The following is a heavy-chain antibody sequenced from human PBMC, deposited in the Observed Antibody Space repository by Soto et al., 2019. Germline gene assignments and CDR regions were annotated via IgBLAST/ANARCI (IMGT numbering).Heavy chain of an antibody. CDR3: ASPGGAAALTFDL. CDR1: GGSISSSSYY. CDR2: IYYSGST. V-gene: IGHV4-39*01. Sequence: QLQLQESGPGLVKPSETLSLTCAVSGGSISSSSYYWGWIRQPPGKGLEWIGTIYYSGSTYYNPSLKSRVTISVDTSKNQFSLKLSSVTAADTAVYYCASPGGAAALTFDLWGRGTLVTVSS. J-gene: IGHJ2*01. D-gene: IGHD6-13*01.